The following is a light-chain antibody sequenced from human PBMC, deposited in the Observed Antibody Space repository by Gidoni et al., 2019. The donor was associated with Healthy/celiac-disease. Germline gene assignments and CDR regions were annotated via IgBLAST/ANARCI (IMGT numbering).Light chain of an antibody. Sequence: DIQMTQSPSSLSASVGDRVTITCRASQGISNSLAWYQQKPGKVPKLLIYAASTLQSGVPSRFSGSGSGTDFTLTISSLQPEDVATYYCQKYNSAPPALTFGGGTKVEIK. J-gene: IGKJ4*01. CDR3: QKYNSAPPALT. CDR2: AAS. V-gene: IGKV1-27*01. CDR1: QGISNS.